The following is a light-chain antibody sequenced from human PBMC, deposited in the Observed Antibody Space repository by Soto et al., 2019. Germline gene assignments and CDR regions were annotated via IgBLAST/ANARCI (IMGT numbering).Light chain of an antibody. CDR1: SSNIGANYD. CDR2: GNS. V-gene: IGLV1-40*01. CDR3: QSYDSSLSGHVV. Sequence: QPVLTQPPSVSGAPGQRVTISCTGSSSNIGANYDIHWYQQLPGTAPKLLIYGNSNRPSGVPDRFSGSKSGTSASLAITGLQAEDEADYYCQSYDSSLSGHVVFGGGTKLTVL. J-gene: IGLJ2*01.